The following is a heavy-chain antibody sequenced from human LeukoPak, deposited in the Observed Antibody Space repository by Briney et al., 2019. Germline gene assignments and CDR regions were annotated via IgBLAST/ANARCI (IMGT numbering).Heavy chain of an antibody. Sequence: GSSVKVSCKASGGTFSSYTISWVRQAPGQGLEWMGRIIPILGIANYAQKFQGRVTITADKSTSTAYMELSSLRSEDTAVYYCARISDCSSTSCSVDYWGQGTLVTVSS. CDR3: ARISDCSSTSCSVDY. J-gene: IGHJ4*02. CDR1: GGTFSSYT. V-gene: IGHV1-69*02. D-gene: IGHD2-2*01. CDR2: IIPILGIA.